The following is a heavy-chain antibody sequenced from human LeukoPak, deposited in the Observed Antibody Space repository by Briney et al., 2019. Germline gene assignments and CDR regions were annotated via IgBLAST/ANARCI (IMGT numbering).Heavy chain of an antibody. CDR2: IYYSGST. CDR3: ARHDLYGGNSGSH. V-gene: IGHV4-39*01. J-gene: IGHJ4*02. Sequence: SETLSLTCTVSGGSISSSSYYWGWIRQPPGKGLEWIGSIYYSGSTYYNPSLKSRVTISVDTSKIQFSLKLTSVTAADTAVYYCARHDLYGGNSGSHWGQGTLVTVSS. CDR1: GGSISSSSYY. D-gene: IGHD4-23*01.